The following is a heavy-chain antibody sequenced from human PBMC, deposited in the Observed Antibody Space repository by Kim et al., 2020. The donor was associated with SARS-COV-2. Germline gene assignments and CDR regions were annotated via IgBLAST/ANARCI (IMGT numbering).Heavy chain of an antibody. CDR3: ANLAGSITMVRGVIGNDAFDI. V-gene: IGHV3-43*02. J-gene: IGHJ3*02. D-gene: IGHD3-10*01. CDR1: GFTFDDYA. CDR2: ISGDGGST. Sequence: GGSLRLSCAASGFTFDDYAMHWVRQAPGKGLEWVSLISGDGGSTYYADSVKGRFTISRDNSKNSLYLQMNSLRTEDTALYYCANLAGSITMVRGVIGNDAFDIWGHGTMVTVSS.